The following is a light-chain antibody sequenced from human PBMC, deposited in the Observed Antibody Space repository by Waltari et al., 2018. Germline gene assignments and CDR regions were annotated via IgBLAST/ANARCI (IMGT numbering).Light chain of an antibody. CDR3: QQYGSSGVT. V-gene: IGKV3-20*01. Sequence: ETVLTQSPGTLSLSPGERATLSCRASQSVSSTYLAWYQQKPAQAPRLLIYGASNRATGIPDRCSGSGSGTDFTLTISRLEPEDFAVYYCQQYGSSGVTFGPGTKVHIK. CDR1: QSVSSTY. CDR2: GAS. J-gene: IGKJ3*01.